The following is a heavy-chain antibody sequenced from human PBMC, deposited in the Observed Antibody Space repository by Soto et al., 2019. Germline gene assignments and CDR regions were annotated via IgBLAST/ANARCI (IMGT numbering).Heavy chain of an antibody. CDR2: IYYSGST. D-gene: IGHD2-21*02. CDR3: ARVCGGDCRTGMDV. CDR1: GGSISSGGYY. J-gene: IGHJ6*02. V-gene: IGHV4-31*03. Sequence: QVQLQESGPGLAKPSQTLSLTCTVSGGSISSGGYYWSWIRQHPGKGLEWIGYIYYSGSTYYNPSLKSRVTISVDTAKNQISLKLSSVTAAETAVDYCARVCGGDCRTGMDVCGHGSTVTVSS.